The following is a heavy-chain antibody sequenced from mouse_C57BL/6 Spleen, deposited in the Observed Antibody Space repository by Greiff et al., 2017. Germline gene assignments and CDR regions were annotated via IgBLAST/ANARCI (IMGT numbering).Heavy chain of an antibody. D-gene: IGHD1-1*01. J-gene: IGHJ2*01. CDR3: ATLCYCGSSYY. CDR2: IYPGDGDT. Sequence: QVQLKQSGPELVKPGASVKISCKASGYAFSSSWMHWVKQRPGKGLEWIGQIYPGDGDTNYNGKFKGKATLTADKSSSTAYMQLSSLSSEDSAVYFCATLCYCGSSYYGGQGTTLTVSS. V-gene: IGHV1-82*01. CDR1: GYAFSSSW.